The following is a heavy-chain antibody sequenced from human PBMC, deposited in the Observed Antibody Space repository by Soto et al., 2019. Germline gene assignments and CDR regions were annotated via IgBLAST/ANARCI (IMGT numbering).Heavy chain of an antibody. D-gene: IGHD3-10*01. J-gene: IGHJ5*02. V-gene: IGHV4-59*01. CDR3: ARGWFGELLNNWFDP. CDR2: IYYSGST. CDR1: GGSISSYY. Sequence: PSETLSLTCTVSGGSISSYYWSWIRQPPGKGLEWIGYIYYSGSTNYNLSLKSRVTISVDTSKNQFSLKLSSVTAADTAVYYCARGWFGELLNNWFDPWGQGTLVTVSS.